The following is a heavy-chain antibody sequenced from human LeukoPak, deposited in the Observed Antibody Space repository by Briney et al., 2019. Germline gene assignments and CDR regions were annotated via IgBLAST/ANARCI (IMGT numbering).Heavy chain of an antibody. CDR2: IRYDGSNK. D-gene: IGHD3-10*01. CDR3: AKDLDRETRDYYYGSGSGPNWFDP. J-gene: IGHJ5*02. Sequence: QPGGSLRLSCAASGFTFSSYGMHWVRQAPGKGLEWVAFIRYDGSNKYYADSVKGRFTISRDNSKNTLYLQMNSLRAEDTAVYYCAKDLDRETRDYYYGSGSGPNWFDPWGQGTLVTVSS. V-gene: IGHV3-30*02. CDR1: GFTFSSYG.